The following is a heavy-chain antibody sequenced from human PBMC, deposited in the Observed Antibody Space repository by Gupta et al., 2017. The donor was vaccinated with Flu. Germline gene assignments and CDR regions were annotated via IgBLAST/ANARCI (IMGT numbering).Heavy chain of an antibody. V-gene: IGHV1-2*06. CDR2: INPNSGGT. D-gene: IGHD3-10*01. CDR3: TRKTPGGYFDS. J-gene: IGHJ4*02. Sequence: RVRHLPGQGLEWMGRINPNSGGTDYAQKFQGRVTMTTDTSITTAYMELSRLRFDDTAMYYCTRKTPGGYFDSWGQGTLVTVSS.